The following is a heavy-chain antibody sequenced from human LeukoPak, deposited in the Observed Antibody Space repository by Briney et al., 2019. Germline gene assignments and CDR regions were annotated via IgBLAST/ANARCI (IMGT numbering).Heavy chain of an antibody. D-gene: IGHD5-12*01. Sequence: SQTLSLTCTVSGDSMRSTNHFCTWLRQHPGRGLEWIAYIHYSGGAHYNPSLESRATMSVDSSKNQFSLKLSSVTAADTALYYCAREVIEPTTSDAFDIWGQGTMVTVSS. V-gene: IGHV4-31*03. CDR1: GDSMRSTNHF. J-gene: IGHJ3*02. CDR2: IHYSGGA. CDR3: AREVIEPTTSDAFDI.